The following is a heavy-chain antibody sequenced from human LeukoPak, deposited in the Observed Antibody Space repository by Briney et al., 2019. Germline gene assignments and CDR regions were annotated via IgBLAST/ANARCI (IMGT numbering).Heavy chain of an antibody. V-gene: IGHV4-59*11. Sequence: SETLSLTCAVSGGSINSHNWSWIRQSPGKGLEWIGYVYYSGSTSYNPSLKSRVTISVDRSKNQFSLKLSSVTAADTAVYYCARGPYNYYMDVWGKGTTVTVSS. CDR2: VYYSGST. CDR1: GGSINSHN. J-gene: IGHJ6*03. CDR3: ARGPYNYYMDV.